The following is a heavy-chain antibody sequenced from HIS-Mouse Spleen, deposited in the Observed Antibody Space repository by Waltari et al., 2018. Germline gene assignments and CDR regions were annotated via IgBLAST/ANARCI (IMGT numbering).Heavy chain of an antibody. V-gene: IGHV3-48*01. Sequence: EVQLVESGGGLVQPGGSLRLSCAASGFTFSSYNMNWVRQAPGKGLEWVSYISSSSSTIYYADSVKGRFTISRDNAKNSLYLQMNSLRAEDTAVYYCARGSYSSGWYGGVYWGQGTLVTVSS. CDR3: ARGSYSSGWYGGVY. D-gene: IGHD6-19*01. J-gene: IGHJ4*02. CDR2: ISSSSSTI. CDR1: GFTFSSYN.